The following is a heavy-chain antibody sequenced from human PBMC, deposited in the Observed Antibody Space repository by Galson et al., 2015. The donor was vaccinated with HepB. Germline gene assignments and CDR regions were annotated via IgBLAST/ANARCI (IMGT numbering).Heavy chain of an antibody. D-gene: IGHD6-13*01. CDR2: ISSSGSTTI. CDR1: GSTFSDYY. V-gene: IGHV3-11*04. CDR3: AREEPPWKQQLNY. J-gene: IGHJ4*02. Sequence: SLRLSCAASGSTFSDYYMTWIRQAPGKGLEWVSYISSSGSTTISYADSVKGRFTISRDTSKNTLYLQMGSLRAEDMAVYYCAREEPPWKQQLNYWGQGTLVTVSS.